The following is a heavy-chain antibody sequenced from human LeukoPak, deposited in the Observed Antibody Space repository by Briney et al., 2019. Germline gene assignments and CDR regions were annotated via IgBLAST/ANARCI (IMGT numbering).Heavy chain of an antibody. J-gene: IGHJ4*02. CDR1: GFIFNNYA. D-gene: IGHD6-19*01. CDR3: AKDNRRHYTSGPNPDSLH. CDR2: ISWNSGSI. Sequence: SLRLSCAGSGFIFNNYAMHWVRQPPGKGLEWVSGISWNSGSIDYADSVKGRLTISRDNAKNSLYLQMNSLRVEDTAFYYCAKDNRRHYTSGPNPDSLHWGQGALVTVSS. V-gene: IGHV3-9*01.